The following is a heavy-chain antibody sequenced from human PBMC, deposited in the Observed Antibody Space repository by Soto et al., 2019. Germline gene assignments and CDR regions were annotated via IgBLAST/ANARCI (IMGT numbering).Heavy chain of an antibody. CDR1: GDSISTSTYF. CDR3: ARHLGEAYFDY. CDR2: IYYSGST. V-gene: IGHV4-39*01. Sequence: PSETLSLTCTVSGDSISTSTYFWGWVRQPPGKGLEWIGSIYYSGSTYYNPSLKSRVTISVDTSKNHCSLKLSSVTATGTAVYYCARHLGEAYFDYWGQGTLVTVSS. J-gene: IGHJ4*02.